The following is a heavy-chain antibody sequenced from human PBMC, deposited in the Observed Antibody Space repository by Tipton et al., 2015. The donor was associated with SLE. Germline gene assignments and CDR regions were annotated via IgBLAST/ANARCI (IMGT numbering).Heavy chain of an antibody. V-gene: IGHV4-34*01. Sequence: TLSLTCAVYGGSFSGYHWSWIRQPPGKGLEWIGEINHSGSTNYNPSLKSRVTISVDTSKNQFSLKLSSVTAADTAVYYCARMGNYYGSGSYLNAFDIWGQGTMVTVSS. CDR1: GGSFSGYH. J-gene: IGHJ3*02. CDR2: INHSGST. D-gene: IGHD3-10*01. CDR3: ARMGNYYGSGSYLNAFDI.